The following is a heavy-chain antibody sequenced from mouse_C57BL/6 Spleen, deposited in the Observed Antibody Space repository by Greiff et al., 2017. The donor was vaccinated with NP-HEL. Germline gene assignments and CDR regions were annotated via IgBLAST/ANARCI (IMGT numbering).Heavy chain of an antibody. CDR3: ARFPFITTVVADYAMDY. J-gene: IGHJ4*01. Sequence: VQLKQSGPELVKPGASVKISCKASGYSFTGYYMNWVKQSPEKSLEWIGEINPSTGGTTYNQKFKAKATLTVDKSSSTAYMQLKSLTSEDSAVYYCARFPFITTVVADYAMDYWGQGTSVTVSS. V-gene: IGHV1-42*01. CDR1: GYSFTGYY. D-gene: IGHD1-1*01. CDR2: INPSTGGT.